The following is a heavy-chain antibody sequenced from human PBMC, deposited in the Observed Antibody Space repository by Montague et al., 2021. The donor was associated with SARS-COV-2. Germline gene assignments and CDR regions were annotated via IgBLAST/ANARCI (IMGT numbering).Heavy chain of an antibody. CDR1: GGSISNYY. CDR2: IYYSGST. V-gene: IGHV4-59*05. Sequence: SETLSLTCTVSGGSISNYYWSWIRQPAGKGLEWIGSIYYSGSTYYNPTLKSRVTISVDTSKNQLSLKLSSVTAADTAVYYCATLPSSITIFGVVQGYYFDDWGQGTLVTVSS. D-gene: IGHD3-3*01. J-gene: IGHJ4*02. CDR3: ATLPSSITIFGVVQGYYFDD.